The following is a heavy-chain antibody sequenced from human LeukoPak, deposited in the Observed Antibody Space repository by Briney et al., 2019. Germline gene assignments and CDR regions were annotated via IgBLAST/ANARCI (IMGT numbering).Heavy chain of an antibody. CDR2: INTNNGNT. CDR3: VRGPIAAAGDY. V-gene: IGHV1-18*01. CDR1: GYIFTNYG. J-gene: IGHJ4*02. Sequence: ASVKVSCKASGYIFTNYGLTWVRQAPGQGLEWMGWINTNNGNTNYAQKLQGRVTMTTDTSTTIAYMELRSLRSDDTAVYYCVRGPIAAAGDYWGQGTLVTVSS. D-gene: IGHD6-13*01.